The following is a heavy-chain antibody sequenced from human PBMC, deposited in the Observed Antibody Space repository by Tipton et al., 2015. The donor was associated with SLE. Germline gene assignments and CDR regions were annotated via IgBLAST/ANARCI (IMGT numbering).Heavy chain of an antibody. D-gene: IGHD6-6*01. CDR1: GGSISSGGYS. CDR2: IYHSGST. V-gene: IGHV4-30-2*01. Sequence: TLSLTCAVSGGSISSGGYSWSWIRQPPGKGLEWIGYIYHSGSTYYNPSLKSRVTISVDTSKNQFSLKLSSVTAADTAVYYCARDPRGYSNSEDWGRGTLVTVSS. J-gene: IGHJ4*02. CDR3: ARDPRGYSNSED.